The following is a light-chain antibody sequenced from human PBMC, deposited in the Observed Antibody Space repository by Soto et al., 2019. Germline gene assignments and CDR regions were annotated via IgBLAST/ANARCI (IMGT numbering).Light chain of an antibody. Sequence: QSALTQPRSVSGSPGQSVTISCTGTSSDVGGYNYVSWYQQHPGKAPKLMIYDVSKRPSGVPDRFSGSKSGNTASLTISGRQAEYEADYYCCSYAGSYTWVFGGGTQLTVL. V-gene: IGLV2-11*01. CDR1: SSDVGGYNY. CDR2: DVS. CDR3: CSYAGSYTWV. J-gene: IGLJ3*02.